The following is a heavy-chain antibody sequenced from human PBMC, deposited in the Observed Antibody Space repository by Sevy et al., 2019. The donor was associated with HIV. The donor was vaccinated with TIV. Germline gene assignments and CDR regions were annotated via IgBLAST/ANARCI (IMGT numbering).Heavy chain of an antibody. CDR1: GFTLSSHS. V-gene: IGHV3-48*02. CDR3: ARGGNPGQAASDI. J-gene: IGHJ3*02. Sequence: GGSLRLSCAVSGFTLSSHSMNWVRQAPGKGLEWLSHIRGDDENKYYADSVQGRFTISRDDASNSVHLQINSLRDEDTAVYYCARGGNPGQAASDIWGQGTVVTVSS. CDR2: IRGDDENK.